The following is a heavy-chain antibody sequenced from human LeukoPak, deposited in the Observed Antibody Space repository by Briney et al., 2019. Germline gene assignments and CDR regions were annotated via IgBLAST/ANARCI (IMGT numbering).Heavy chain of an antibody. CDR2: MFYSGNT. V-gene: IGHV4-59*08. J-gene: IGHJ5*02. Sequence: PSETLSLTCTVSGGSISSYYWSWIRQPPGKGLEWIGYMFYSGNTNYNSSLKSRVTMSLDTSINQFSLKLSSVTAADTAVYYCAGTVAAAALAEGYWFDPWGQGTLVTVSS. CDR3: AGTVAAAALAEGYWFDP. D-gene: IGHD6-13*01. CDR1: GGSISSYY.